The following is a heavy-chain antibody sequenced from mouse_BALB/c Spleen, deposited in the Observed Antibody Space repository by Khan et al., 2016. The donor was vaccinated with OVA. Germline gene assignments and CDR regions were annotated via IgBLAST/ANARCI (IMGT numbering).Heavy chain of an antibody. CDR1: GYTFTTAG. V-gene: IGHV9-4*02. D-gene: IGHD2-14*01. CDR2: INTHSGVP. CDR3: ARGDAAYYRNDGGAIEY. Sequence: IQLVQSGPELKKPGETVRISCKASGYTFTTAGIQWVQKMPGKGLKWIGWINTHSGVPKYAEDFKGRFAFSLEISVSTAYLQITNLKNEDTATYFCARGDAAYYRNDGGAIEYWGQGTSVTVSA. J-gene: IGHJ4*01.